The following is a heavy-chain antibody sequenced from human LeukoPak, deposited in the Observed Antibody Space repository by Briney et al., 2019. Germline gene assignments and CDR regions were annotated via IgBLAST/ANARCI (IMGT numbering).Heavy chain of an antibody. D-gene: IGHD3-9*01. CDR1: GGSFSGYY. CDR2: INHSGST. Sequence: PSETLSLTCAVYGGSFSGYYWSWIRQPPGKGLEWIGEINHSGSTNYNPSLKSRVTISVDTSKNQLSLKLSSVTAADTAVYYCARALRGHFDYWGQGTLVTVSS. J-gene: IGHJ4*02. V-gene: IGHV4-34*01. CDR3: ARALRGHFDY.